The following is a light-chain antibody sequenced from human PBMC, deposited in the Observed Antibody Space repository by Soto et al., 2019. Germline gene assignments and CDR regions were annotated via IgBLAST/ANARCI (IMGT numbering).Light chain of an antibody. V-gene: IGKV3-11*01. CDR2: DAS. Sequence: DIVLTQSPGTLSLSPGERATLSCRASQSVTDFLAWYQQKPGQAPRLLIYDASNRATGIPARFSGSGSGTDFTLTISSLEPEDFAVYYCQQRSKWPLTFGGGTKVDIK. J-gene: IGKJ4*01. CDR3: QQRSKWPLT. CDR1: QSVTDF.